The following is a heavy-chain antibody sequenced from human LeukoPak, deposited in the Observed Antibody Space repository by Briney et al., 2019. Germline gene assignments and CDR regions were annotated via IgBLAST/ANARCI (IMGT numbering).Heavy chain of an antibody. V-gene: IGHV4-34*01. CDR2: INHSGST. J-gene: IGHJ5*02. Sequence: PSETLSLTCAVYGGSFSGYYWSWIRQPPGKGLEWIGEINHSGSTTYNPSLKSRVTISVDTSKNQFSLKLSSVTAADTAVYYCARGTYYDFWSGYPRRMYNWFDPWGQGTLVTVSS. D-gene: IGHD3-3*01. CDR1: GGSFSGYY. CDR3: ARGTYYDFWSGYPRRMYNWFDP.